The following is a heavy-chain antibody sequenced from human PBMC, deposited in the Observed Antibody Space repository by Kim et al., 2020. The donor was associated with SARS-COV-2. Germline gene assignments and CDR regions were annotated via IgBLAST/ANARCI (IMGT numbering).Heavy chain of an antibody. V-gene: IGHV3-74*01. CDR2: INVDASST. Sequence: GGSLRLSCAASGFTFSTYWMHWVRQAPGEGLVWVSRINVDASSTSYADFVKGRFTVSRDNAKNTLYLQMNSLRAEDTAMYYCARAAAVSGTGGYYWGQGT. D-gene: IGHD6-19*01. CDR1: GFTFSTYW. J-gene: IGHJ4*02. CDR3: ARAAAVSGTGGYY.